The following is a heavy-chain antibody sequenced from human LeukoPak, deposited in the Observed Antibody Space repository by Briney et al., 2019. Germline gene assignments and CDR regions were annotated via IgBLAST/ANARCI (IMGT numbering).Heavy chain of an antibody. CDR3: ARHGGITMVRGPILSAFDI. CDR2: IYYSGST. CDR1: GGSISSGDYY. V-gene: IGHV4-30-4*01. Sequence: SETLSLTCTVSGGSISSGDYYWSWIRQPPGKGLEWIGYIYYSGSTYYNPSLKSRVTISVDTSKNQFSLKLSSVTAADTAVYFCARHGGITMVRGPILSAFDIWGQGTMVTVSS. J-gene: IGHJ3*02. D-gene: IGHD3-10*01.